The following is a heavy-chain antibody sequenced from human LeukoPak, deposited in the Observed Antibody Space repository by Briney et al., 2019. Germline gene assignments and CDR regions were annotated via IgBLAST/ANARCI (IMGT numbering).Heavy chain of an antibody. V-gene: IGHV3-30-3*01. J-gene: IGHJ4*02. CDR1: GFTFSSYA. CDR3: ARDGYGLLTGYYAYHFDF. Sequence: GESLKISCAASGFTFSSYAMHWVRQAPGKGLEWVAVISHDVNNKYYTDSVKGRFTISRDNSKNTLYLQMDSLRAEDTAVYYCARDGYGLLTGYYAYHFDFWGQGTRVTVSS. D-gene: IGHD3-9*01. CDR2: ISHDVNNK.